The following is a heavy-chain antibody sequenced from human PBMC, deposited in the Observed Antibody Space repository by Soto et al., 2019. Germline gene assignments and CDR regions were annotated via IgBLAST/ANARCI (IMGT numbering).Heavy chain of an antibody. D-gene: IGHD6-13*01. J-gene: IGHJ4*02. CDR3: ARLKKSAGTDY. Sequence: SQTLSLPCTVSRDSINSSYWTWVRHPPGKGLEWIGYIYYSGSTNYNPSLKSRVTISVDTSKNQFSLKLTSVTAADTAVYYCARLKKSAGTDYWGQGTLVTVS. V-gene: IGHV4-59*08. CDR1: RDSINSSY. CDR2: IYYSGST.